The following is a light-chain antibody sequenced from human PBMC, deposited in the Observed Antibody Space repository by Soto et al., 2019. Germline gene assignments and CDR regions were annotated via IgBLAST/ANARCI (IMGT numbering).Light chain of an antibody. CDR3: QQSYSTPLT. J-gene: IGKJ4*01. V-gene: IGKV1-39*01. CDR1: QSIRNN. Sequence: DIQMTQSPSSLPASVGDRVTITCRASQSIRNNLNWYQQKPGKAPKLLIYSASTLQSGVPSRFSGSGSWTDFTLTISSLQPEDFANYYCQQSYSTPLTFGGGTKVEIK. CDR2: SAS.